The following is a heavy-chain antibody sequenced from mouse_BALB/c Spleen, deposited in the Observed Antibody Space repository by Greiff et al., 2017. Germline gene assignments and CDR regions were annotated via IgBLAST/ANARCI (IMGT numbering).Heavy chain of an antibody. CDR2: ISSGSSTI. CDR3: ARSNPRDAMDY. CDR1: GFTFSSFG. Sequence: EVQLVESGGGLVQPGGSRKLSCAASGFTFSSFGMHWVRQAPEKGLEWVAYISSGSSTIYYADTVKGRFTISRDNPKNTLFLQMTSLRSEDTAMYYRARSNPRDAMDYWGQGTSVTVSS. J-gene: IGHJ4*01. V-gene: IGHV5-17*02.